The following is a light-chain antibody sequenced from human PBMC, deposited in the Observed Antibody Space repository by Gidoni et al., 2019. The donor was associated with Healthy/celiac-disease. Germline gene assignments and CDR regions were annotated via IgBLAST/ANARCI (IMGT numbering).Light chain of an antibody. CDR2: DDS. J-gene: IGLJ3*02. CDR3: QVWDSSSDHRV. CDR1: NSGRKS. V-gene: IGLV3-21*02. Sequence: SSVLTHPPTVSVAPGQTARITCGGNNSGRKSVHWYQQKPGQAPVLVVYDDSDRPSGIPERFSGSNSGNTATLTISRVEAGDEADYYCQVWDSSSDHRVFGGGTKLTVL.